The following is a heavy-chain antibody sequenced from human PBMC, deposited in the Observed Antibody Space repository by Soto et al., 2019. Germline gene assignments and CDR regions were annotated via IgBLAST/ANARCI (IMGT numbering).Heavy chain of an antibody. J-gene: IGHJ4*02. V-gene: IGHV3-23*01. CDR1: GFTFSNYA. CDR3: AKGRSNTMFGVDTLIDD. Sequence: PGGSLRLCCVASGFTFSNYAMSWVRQAPGKGLEWVSLIGGNGGTTNYADSVKGRFTISRDNSKKTVYLQMNSLRADDTAVYYCAKGRSNTMFGVDTLIDDWGRATLVTVSS. D-gene: IGHD3-3*01. CDR2: IGGNGGTT.